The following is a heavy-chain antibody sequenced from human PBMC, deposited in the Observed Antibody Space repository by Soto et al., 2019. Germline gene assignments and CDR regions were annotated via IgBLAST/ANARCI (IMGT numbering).Heavy chain of an antibody. D-gene: IGHD3-16*02. CDR1: GGSFSGYY. V-gene: IGHV4-34*01. CDR3: ATRGDEYVWGSYRYGDY. J-gene: IGHJ4*02. CDR2: INHSGST. Sequence: QVQLQQWGAGLLKPSETLSLTCAVYGGSFSGYYWSWIRQPPGKGLEWIGEINHSGSTNYNPSLKSRVTISVDTSKNPFSLKLSSVTAADTAVYYCATRGDEYVWGSYRYGDYWGQGTLVTVSS.